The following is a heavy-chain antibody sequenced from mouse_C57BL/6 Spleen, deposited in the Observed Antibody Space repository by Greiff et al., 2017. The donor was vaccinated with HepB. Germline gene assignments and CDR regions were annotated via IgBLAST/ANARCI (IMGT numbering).Heavy chain of an antibody. CDR3: AREMDHDAWFAY. V-gene: IGHV3-6*01. J-gene: IGHJ3*01. CDR2: ISYDGSN. CDR1: GYSITSGYY. Sequence: EVQLQESGPGLVKPSQSLSLTCSVTGYSITSGYYWNWIRQFPGNKLEWMGYISYDGSNNYNPSLKNRISITRDTSKNQFFLKLNSVTTEDTATYYCAREMDHDAWFAYWGQGTLVTVSA. D-gene: IGHD2-4*01.